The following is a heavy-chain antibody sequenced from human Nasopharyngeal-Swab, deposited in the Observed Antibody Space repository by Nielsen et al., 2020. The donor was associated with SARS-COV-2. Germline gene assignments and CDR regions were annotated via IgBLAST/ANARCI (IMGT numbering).Heavy chain of an antibody. CDR2: IKQDGSEK. Sequence: GGSLRLSCAASGFTFSSYWMSWVRQAPGKGLEWVANIKQDGSEKYYADSVKGRFTISRDNAKNSLYLQMNSLRAEDTAVYYCAREDKGQWLVPGSFDYWGQGTLVTVSS. D-gene: IGHD6-19*01. V-gene: IGHV3-7*01. CDR1: GFTFSSYW. J-gene: IGHJ4*02. CDR3: AREDKGQWLVPGSFDY.